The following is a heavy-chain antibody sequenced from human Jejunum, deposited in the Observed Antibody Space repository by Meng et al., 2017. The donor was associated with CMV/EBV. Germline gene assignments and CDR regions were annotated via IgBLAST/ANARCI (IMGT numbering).Heavy chain of an antibody. V-gene: IGHV5-51*01. D-gene: IGHD3-22*01. CDR2: IYPGGSYT. CDR1: GDLFNNNG. J-gene: IGHJ4*02. CDR3: ARHRGDGSSYYGDY. Sequence: ASGDLFNNNGIGWVRQMPGKGLEWMCIIYPGGSYTRYNPPFQGQFIISADKSISTAYLQWSGLKASDTAIYYCARHRGDGSSYYGDYWGQGTLVTVSS.